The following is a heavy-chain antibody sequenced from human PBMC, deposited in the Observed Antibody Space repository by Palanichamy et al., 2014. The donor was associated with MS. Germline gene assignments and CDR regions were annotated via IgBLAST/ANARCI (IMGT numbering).Heavy chain of an antibody. CDR1: GGSIISSSHF. CDR3: ARDGAMAFYFDY. J-gene: IGHJ4*02. V-gene: IGHV4-39*07. D-gene: IGHD5-18*01. CDR2: IHSSGST. Sequence: QQQLQESGPGLVKPSETQSLTCSVSGGSIISSSHFCGWIRQSPGKGLEWIGSIHSSGSTYYNPSLKSRVTISVDTSKNQFSLKLRSVTAADTAVYYCARDGAMAFYFDYWGQGTLVTVSS.